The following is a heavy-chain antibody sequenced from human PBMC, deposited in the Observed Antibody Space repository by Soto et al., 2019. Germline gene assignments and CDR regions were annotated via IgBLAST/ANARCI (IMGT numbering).Heavy chain of an antibody. V-gene: IGHV4-4*02. Sequence: QVQLQESGPGLVKPSGTLSLTCTVSGASISSTSSGAWWSWVRQPPGKGLEWIGEIYHSGSTNYTPSLKGRVTMSGDKSKNQFSLRLSSVTAADTAVYYCAKMVGATLVDYWGQGTLVTVSS. CDR1: GASISSTSSGAW. D-gene: IGHD1-26*01. CDR3: AKMVGATLVDY. CDR2: IYHSGST. J-gene: IGHJ4*02.